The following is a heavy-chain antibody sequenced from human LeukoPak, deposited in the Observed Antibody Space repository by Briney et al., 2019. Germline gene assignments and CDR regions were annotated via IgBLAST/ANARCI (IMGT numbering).Heavy chain of an antibody. V-gene: IGHV3-48*03. Sequence: GGSLRLSCAASGFTVSSNYMNWVRQAPGKGLEWVLYISSSGTTIYYADSVKGRFTISRDNAKSSLYLQMNSLRAEDTAVYYCARQFGSGSYYPYYFDYWGQGTLVTVSS. CDR2: ISSSGTTI. CDR3: ARQFGSGSYYPYYFDY. J-gene: IGHJ4*02. D-gene: IGHD3-10*01. CDR1: GFTVSSNY.